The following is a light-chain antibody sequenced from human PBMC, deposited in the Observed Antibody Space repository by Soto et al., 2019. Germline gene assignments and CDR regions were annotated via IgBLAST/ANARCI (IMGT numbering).Light chain of an antibody. CDR3: QSYDSSLSGVV. V-gene: IGLV1-47*01. Sequence: QSVLTQPPSASGTPGQRVNISCSGSSSNIGSNYVYWYRQFPGTAPKLLIQRNNQRPSGVPARFSGSKSGTSASLAITGLQAEDEADYYCQSYDSSLSGVVFGGGTQLTVL. CDR2: RNN. J-gene: IGLJ2*01. CDR1: SSNIGSNY.